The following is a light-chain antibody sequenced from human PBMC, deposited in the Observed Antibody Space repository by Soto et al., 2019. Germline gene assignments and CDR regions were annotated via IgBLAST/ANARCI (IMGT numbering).Light chain of an antibody. CDR1: QSINIW. CDR2: KAS. Sequence: DIQMTQSPSTLSASVGDRVTITCRASQSINIWLAWYQQKPGRAPKLLIYKASTLESGVPSRFSGSGSGTEFTLTISSLQPDDFATYYCQQYNVYWTFGQGTKVDMK. CDR3: QQYNVYWT. J-gene: IGKJ1*01. V-gene: IGKV1-5*03.